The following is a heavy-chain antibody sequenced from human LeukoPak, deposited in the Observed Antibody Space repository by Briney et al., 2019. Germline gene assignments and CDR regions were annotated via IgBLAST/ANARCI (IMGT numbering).Heavy chain of an antibody. CDR3: AKKMTTVTKAPFDY. D-gene: IGHD4-17*01. CDR2: ISDIGGST. V-gene: IGHV3-23*01. Sequence: PGGSLRLSCAASGFTFSNYAMNWVRQAPGKGLEWVSVISDIGGSTYYADSVKGRFTISRDNSKNTLYLQMDSLRAEDTAVYYCAKKMTTVTKAPFDYWGQGPLVTVSS. J-gene: IGHJ4*02. CDR1: GFTFSNYA.